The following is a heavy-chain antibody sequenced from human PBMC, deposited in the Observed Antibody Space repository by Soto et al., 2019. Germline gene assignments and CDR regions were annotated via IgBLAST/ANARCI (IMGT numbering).Heavy chain of an antibody. CDR3: ARSQPLGDVVVVVPAAMGGNWFDP. J-gene: IGHJ5*02. CDR2: ISAYNGNT. V-gene: IGHV1-18*01. D-gene: IGHD2-2*01. Sequence: ASVKVSCKASGYTFTSYGISWVRQAPGQGLEWMGWISAYNGNTNYAQKLQGRVTMTTGTSTSTAYMELRSLRSDDTAVYYCARSQPLGDVVVVVPAAMGGNWFDPWGQGTLVTVSS. CDR1: GYTFTSYG.